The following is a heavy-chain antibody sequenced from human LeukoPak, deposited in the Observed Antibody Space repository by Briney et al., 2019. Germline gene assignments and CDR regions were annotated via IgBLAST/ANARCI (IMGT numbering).Heavy chain of an antibody. CDR2: ISDDGISE. CDR1: GFTFSLYF. V-gene: IGHV3-30*01. Sequence: GGSLRLSCEGSGFTFSLYFMYWVRQAPGKELEWVAAISDDGISEHYADSVKGRFTISRDNSKNSLFLQMNRLTTEDTAVYYCARIRAYHYESYPRHWSNPCGHGTLVTVSS. J-gene: IGHJ5*02. CDR3: ARIRAYHYESYPRHWSNP. D-gene: IGHD3-22*01.